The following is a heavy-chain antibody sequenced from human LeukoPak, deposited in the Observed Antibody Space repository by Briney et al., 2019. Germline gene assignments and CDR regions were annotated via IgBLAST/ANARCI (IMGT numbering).Heavy chain of an antibody. CDR1: GFTFSDYG. V-gene: IGHV3-66*02. CDR2: IYSGGST. J-gene: IGHJ3*02. D-gene: IGHD4-11*01. Sequence: GGTLRLSCAASGFTFSDYGMSWVRQAPGKGLEWVSVIYSGGSTFYADSVRGRVTISRDNSKNTLYLQMNNLKTEDTAVYYCARGQHRVTYSDDAFDIWGQGTMVTVSS. CDR3: ARGQHRVTYSDDAFDI.